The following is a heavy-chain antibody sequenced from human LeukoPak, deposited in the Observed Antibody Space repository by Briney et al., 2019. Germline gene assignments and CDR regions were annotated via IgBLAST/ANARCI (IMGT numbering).Heavy chain of an antibody. J-gene: IGHJ6*03. CDR2: ISYDGSDK. Sequence: TGGSLRLSCAASGFTFSDYGMHWVRQAPGKGLEWVTFISYDGSDKYYADSVKGRFTISRDNSKNTLYLQMNSLRAEDTAVYYCVGGYNARKRHYYYYMDVWGKGTTVTVSS. CDR3: VGGYNARKRHYYYYMDV. D-gene: IGHD3-22*01. V-gene: IGHV3-30*03. CDR1: GFTFSDYG.